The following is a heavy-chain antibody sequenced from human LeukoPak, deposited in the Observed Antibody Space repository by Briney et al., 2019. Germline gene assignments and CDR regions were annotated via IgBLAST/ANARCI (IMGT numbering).Heavy chain of an antibody. CDR2: INHSGST. CDR3: ARVKDSRYDRAEFDY. CDR1: GGSFSGYY. Sequence: SETLSLTCAVYGGSFSGYYWSWIRQPPGKGLEWIGEINHSGSTNYNPSLKSRVTISVDTSKNQFSLKLSSVTAADTAVYYCARVKDSRYDRAEFDYWGQGTLVTVSS. D-gene: IGHD3-22*01. J-gene: IGHJ4*02. V-gene: IGHV4-34*01.